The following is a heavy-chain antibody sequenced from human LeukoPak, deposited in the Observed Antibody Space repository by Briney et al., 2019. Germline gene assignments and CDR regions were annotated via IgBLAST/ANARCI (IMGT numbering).Heavy chain of an antibody. CDR2: IYSGGST. CDR1: GFTVSSNY. D-gene: IGHD6-13*01. Sequence: GGSLRLSCAASGFTVSSNYMSWVRQAPGKGLEWGSVIYSGGSTYYADSVKGRFTISRDNSKNTLYLQMNSLRAEDTAVYYCARAQGYSSSWYHYYYYYMDVWGKGTTVTISS. V-gene: IGHV3-53*01. CDR3: ARAQGYSSSWYHYYYYYMDV. J-gene: IGHJ6*03.